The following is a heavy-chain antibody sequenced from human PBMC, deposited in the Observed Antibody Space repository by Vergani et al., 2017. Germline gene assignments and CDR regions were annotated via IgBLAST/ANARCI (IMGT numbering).Heavy chain of an antibody. CDR1: GFTFSSYW. Sequence: EVQLVESGGGLVQPGGSLRLSCAASGFTFSSYWMSWVRQAPGKGLEWVANIKQDGSEKYYVDSVKGRFTISRDNAKNSLYLQMNSLRAEDTAVYYCASLYDFWSGYYRYWGQGTLVTVSS. CDR2: IKQDGSEK. J-gene: IGHJ4*02. D-gene: IGHD3-3*01. CDR3: ASLYDFWSGYYRY. V-gene: IGHV3-7*01.